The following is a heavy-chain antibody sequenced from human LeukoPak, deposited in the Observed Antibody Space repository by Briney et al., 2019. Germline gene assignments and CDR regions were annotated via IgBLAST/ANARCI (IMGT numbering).Heavy chain of an antibody. CDR3: ATLYSGNYPLDY. CDR1: GGSISSYY. V-gene: IGHV4-59*01. D-gene: IGHD1-26*01. J-gene: IGHJ4*02. Sequence: PSQTLSLTCTVSGGSISSYYWSWIRQPPGKGLEWLGYIYYTGSTNYNPSLKSRVTISVDTSKIQFSLKLSSVTAADTAVYYCATLYSGNYPLDYWGQGTLVTVSS. CDR2: IYYTGST.